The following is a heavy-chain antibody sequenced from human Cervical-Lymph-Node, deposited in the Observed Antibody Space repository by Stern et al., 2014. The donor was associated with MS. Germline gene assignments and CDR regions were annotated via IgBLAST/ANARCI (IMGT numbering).Heavy chain of an antibody. V-gene: IGHV4-34*01. Sequence: QVQLQQWGAGLLKPSETLSLTCAVYGGSFSGYYWSLIRQPPGKGLEWIGEINHSGSTNSNPSLKSRVTISVDTSKNQFSLKLSSMTAADTAVYYCASSLIAVSSYYFDYWGQGTLVTVSS. D-gene: IGHD6-19*01. CDR3: ASSLIAVSSYYFDY. CDR1: GGSFSGYY. CDR2: INHSGST. J-gene: IGHJ4*02.